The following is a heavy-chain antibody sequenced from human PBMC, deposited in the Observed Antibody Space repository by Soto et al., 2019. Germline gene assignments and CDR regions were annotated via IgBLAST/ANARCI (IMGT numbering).Heavy chain of an antibody. D-gene: IGHD1-1*01. CDR3: AGGWNYFDY. Sequence: VRLVESGGGVVQPGTSLRLSCAASGFNFRTYGMHWARQAPGKGLEWVALISYDGSSKYYADSVKGRLTISRDNSKNTLYLQWNSLRGGDTAVYYCAGGWNYFDYWGQGTLVTVSS. J-gene: IGHJ4*02. V-gene: IGHV3-30*03. CDR1: GFNFRTYG. CDR2: ISYDGSSK.